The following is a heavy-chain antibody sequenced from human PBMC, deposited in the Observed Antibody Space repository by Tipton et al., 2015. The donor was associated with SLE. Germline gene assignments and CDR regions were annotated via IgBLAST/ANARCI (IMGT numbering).Heavy chain of an antibody. Sequence: SLRLSCAASGFTFSDYYMSWIRQAPGKGLEWVSYISSSGSTIYYADSVKGRFTISRDNAKNSLYLQMNSLRAEDTAVYYCARELLRPWYFDLWGRGTLVTVSS. CDR2: ISSSGSTI. CDR3: ARELLRPWYFDL. J-gene: IGHJ2*01. V-gene: IGHV3-11*04. CDR1: GFTFSDYY. D-gene: IGHD1-26*01.